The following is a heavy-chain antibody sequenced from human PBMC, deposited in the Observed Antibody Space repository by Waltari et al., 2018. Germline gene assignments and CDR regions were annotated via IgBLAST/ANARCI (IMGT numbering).Heavy chain of an antibody. CDR2: ISAYNGNT. CDR1: GYTFTSYG. Sequence: QVQLVQSGAEVKKPGASVKVSCKASGYTFTSYGISWVRQAPGQGLEWMGWISAYNGNTNYAQKLQGRVTMATDTSTSTAYMELRSLRSDDTAVYYCASSDRNVLRYFDWRDAFDIWGQGTMVTVSS. D-gene: IGHD3-9*01. CDR3: ASSDRNVLRYFDWRDAFDI. J-gene: IGHJ3*02. V-gene: IGHV1-18*01.